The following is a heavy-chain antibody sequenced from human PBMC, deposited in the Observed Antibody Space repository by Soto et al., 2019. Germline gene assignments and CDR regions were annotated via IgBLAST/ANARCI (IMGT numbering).Heavy chain of an antibody. D-gene: IGHD3-16*01. CDR2: IYPGDSDT. CDR1: GYSFTSYW. V-gene: IGHV5-51*01. CDR3: ARHDGIGDLGGSVAFDI. Sequence: GESLKISCKGSGYSFTSYWIGWVRQMPGKGLEWMGIIYPGDSDTRYSPSFQGQVTISANKSIRTAYLQWSSLKASDTAMYYWARHDGIGDLGGSVAFDIWGQGTMVTVSS. J-gene: IGHJ3*02.